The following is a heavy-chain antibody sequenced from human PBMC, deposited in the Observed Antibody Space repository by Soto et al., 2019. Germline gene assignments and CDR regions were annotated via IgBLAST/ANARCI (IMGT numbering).Heavy chain of an antibody. V-gene: IGHV5-51*01. CDR3: ARHSRYGSGSYYKIAYYYGMDV. CDR1: GYSFTSYW. J-gene: IGHJ6*02. D-gene: IGHD3-10*01. CDR2: IYPGDSDT. Sequence: PGESLKISCKGSGYSFTSYWIGWVRQMPGKGLEWMGIIYPGDSDTRYSPSFQGQVTISADKSISTAYLQWSSLKASDTAMYYCARHSRYGSGSYYKIAYYYGMDVWGQGTTVTVSS.